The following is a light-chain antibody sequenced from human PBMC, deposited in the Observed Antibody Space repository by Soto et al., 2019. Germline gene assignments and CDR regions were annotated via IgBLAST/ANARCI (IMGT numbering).Light chain of an antibody. CDR3: QQTHSTPQT. J-gene: IGKJ1*01. CDR1: QSIRNY. Sequence: DIQMTQSPSSLSASVGDRVTISCRASQSIRNYVSWYQQKPGTAPKLLIRAASTLQSGVPSRFRGSGSGTAFTLTISSLQIEDFATYFCQQTHSTPQTFGQGTNVEI. CDR2: AAS. V-gene: IGKV1-39*01.